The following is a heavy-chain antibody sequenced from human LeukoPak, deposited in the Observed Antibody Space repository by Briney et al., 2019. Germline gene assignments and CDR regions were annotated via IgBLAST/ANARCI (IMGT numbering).Heavy chain of an antibody. CDR1: GGSISSSSYY. D-gene: IGHD6-19*01. J-gene: IGHJ4*02. V-gene: IGHV3-11*01. Sequence: LSLTCTVSGGSISSSSYYWGWIRQAPGKGLEWVSYISSSGSTMYYADSVKGRFTISRDNAKNSLYLQMNSLRAEDTAVYYCARDLSSGWYPGDYWGQGTLVTVSS. CDR3: ARDLSSGWYPGDY. CDR2: ISSSGSTM.